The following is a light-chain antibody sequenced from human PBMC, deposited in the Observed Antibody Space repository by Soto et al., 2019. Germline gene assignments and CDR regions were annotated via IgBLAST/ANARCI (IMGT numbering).Light chain of an antibody. CDR3: QHYGSSLSIT. V-gene: IGKV3-20*01. CDR2: GAS. Sequence: ESVMTQSPGSLSLSPGERATLSCRASQSVSSNYLAWYQHKPGQAPRLLIYGASSRATGTPDRCSGSGAGTDFTLTISSLEPEDFAVYYCQHYGSSLSITFGQGTRLEIK. CDR1: QSVSSNY. J-gene: IGKJ5*01.